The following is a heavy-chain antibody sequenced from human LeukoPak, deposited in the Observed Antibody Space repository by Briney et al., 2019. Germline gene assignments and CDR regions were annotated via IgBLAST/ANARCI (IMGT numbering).Heavy chain of an antibody. V-gene: IGHV3-64*01. CDR3: ARGPGRLYYDILTGYSNGPLYFDY. CDR1: GFTFSSYA. CDR2: ISSNGGST. J-gene: IGHJ4*02. D-gene: IGHD3-9*01. Sequence: PGGSLRLSCAASGFTFSSYAMHWVRQAPGKGLEYVSAISSNGGSTYYANSVKGRFTISRDNSKNTLYLQMGSLRAEDMAVYYCARGPGRLYYDILTGYSNGPLYFDYWGQGTLDTVSS.